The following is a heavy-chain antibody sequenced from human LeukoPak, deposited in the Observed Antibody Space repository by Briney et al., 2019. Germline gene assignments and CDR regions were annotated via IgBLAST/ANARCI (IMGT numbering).Heavy chain of an antibody. D-gene: IGHD1-26*01. CDR1: GFTFSSYW. CDR2: TNSDGSST. Sequence: PGGSLRLSCAASGFTFSSYWMHWVRQAPGKWLVWVSRTNSDGSSTSYADSVKGRFTISRDNAKNTLYLQMNSLRAEDTAVYYCARGLGGSYYAVDAFDIWGQGTMVTVSS. V-gene: IGHV3-74*01. CDR3: ARGLGGSYYAVDAFDI. J-gene: IGHJ3*02.